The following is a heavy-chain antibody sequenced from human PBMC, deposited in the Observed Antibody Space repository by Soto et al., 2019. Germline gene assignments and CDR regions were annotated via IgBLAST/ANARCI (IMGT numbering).Heavy chain of an antibody. J-gene: IGHJ5*02. CDR1: GGSISSGGYS. Sequence: SETLSLTCAVSGGSISSGGYSWSWIRQPPGKGLEWIGYIYHSGSTYYNPSLKSRVTISVDRSKNQFSLKLSSVTAADTAVYYCARGHYDILTGYAWFDPWGQGTLVTVSS. V-gene: IGHV4-30-2*01. D-gene: IGHD3-9*01. CDR3: ARGHYDILTGYAWFDP. CDR2: IYHSGST.